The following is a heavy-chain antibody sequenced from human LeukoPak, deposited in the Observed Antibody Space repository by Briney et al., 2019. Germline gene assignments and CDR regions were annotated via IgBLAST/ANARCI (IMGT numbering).Heavy chain of an antibody. V-gene: IGHV1-24*01. Sequence: WASVKVSCKVSGKTLSDLSIHWLRQPPGKGLEWLGGSDPEDGERIYAQMFQGRVTMTEDTSIDTAYMELSSLRSEDTAVYYCVKGFTTMAVDYFDYWGQGTLVTVSP. CDR1: GKTLSDLS. J-gene: IGHJ4*02. CDR3: VKGFTTMAVDYFDY. D-gene: IGHD5-18*01. CDR2: SDPEDGER.